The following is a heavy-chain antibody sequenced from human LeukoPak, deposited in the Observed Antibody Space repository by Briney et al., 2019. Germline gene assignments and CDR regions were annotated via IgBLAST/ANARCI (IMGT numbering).Heavy chain of an antibody. CDR3: ARDSSSWSTALDY. V-gene: IGHV4-39*07. CDR1: GGSISSSSYY. CDR2: IYYSGST. D-gene: IGHD6-13*01. J-gene: IGHJ4*02. Sequence: SETLSLTCTVSGGSISSSSYYWGWIRQPPGKGLEWIGSIYYSGSTYYNPSLKSRVTISVDTSKNQFSLKLSSVTAADTAVYYCARDSSSWSTALDYWGQGTLVTVSS.